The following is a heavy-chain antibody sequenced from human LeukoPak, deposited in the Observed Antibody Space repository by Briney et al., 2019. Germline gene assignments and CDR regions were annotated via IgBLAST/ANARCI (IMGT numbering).Heavy chain of an antibody. CDR3: AGGYCSSTSCYTANYYYYMDF. V-gene: IGHV4-4*09. J-gene: IGHJ6*03. CDR1: GGSISSYY. D-gene: IGHD2-2*02. CDR2: IYTSGSS. Sequence: SETLSLTCTVSGGSISSYYSSWIRQPPGKGLERIGYIYTSGSSNYNPALKSRVTTSVDTSKNQFSLKLSSVTAADTAVYYCAGGYCSSTSCYTANYYYYMDFWGKGTTVTVSS.